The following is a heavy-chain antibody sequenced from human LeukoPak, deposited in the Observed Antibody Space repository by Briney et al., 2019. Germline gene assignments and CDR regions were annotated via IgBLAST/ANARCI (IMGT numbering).Heavy chain of an antibody. CDR2: IYPGDSDT. Sequence: GESLKISCKGSGYSFTSYWIGWVRQMPGKGLEWMGIIYPGDSDTRYSPSFQGQVTISADKSISTAYLQWSSLKASDTAMYYCARTLGDGYNYVNYYYYGMDVWGQGTTVTVSS. CDR1: GYSFTSYW. CDR3: ARTLGDGYNYVNYYYYGMDV. J-gene: IGHJ6*02. V-gene: IGHV5-51*01. D-gene: IGHD5-24*01.